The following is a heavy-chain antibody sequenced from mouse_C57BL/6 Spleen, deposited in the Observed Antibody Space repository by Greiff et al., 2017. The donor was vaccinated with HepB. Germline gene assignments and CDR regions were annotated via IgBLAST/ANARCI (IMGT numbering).Heavy chain of an antibody. CDR3: AREIYLYYYAMDY. Sequence: EVQVVESGGGLVKPGGSLKLSCAASGFTFSSYAMSWVRQTPEKRLEWVATISDGGSYTYYPDNVKGRFTISRDNAKNNLYLQMSHLKSEDTAMYYCAREIYLYYYAMDYWGQGTSVTVSS. CDR1: GFTFSSYA. J-gene: IGHJ4*01. V-gene: IGHV5-4*01. CDR2: ISDGGSYT. D-gene: IGHD5-5*01.